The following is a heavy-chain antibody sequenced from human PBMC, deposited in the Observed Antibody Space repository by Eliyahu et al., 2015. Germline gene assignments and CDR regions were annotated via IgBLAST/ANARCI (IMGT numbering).Heavy chain of an antibody. CDR1: GGSIGRGDYY. V-gene: IGHV4-30-4*01. J-gene: IGHJ4*02. D-gene: IGHD3-3*01. CDR2: XYYSGST. CDR3: VRDAAYDFLSGYPPAY. Sequence: QVQLQESGPGLVKPSQTLSLTCTVXGGSIGRGDYYWSWIRQPPGKGLEWIGYXYYSGSTYYXPSLKSRVTMSVDTSKNQFSLNLSSVTAADTAVYYCVRDAAYDFLSGYPPAYWGQGTLVTVSS.